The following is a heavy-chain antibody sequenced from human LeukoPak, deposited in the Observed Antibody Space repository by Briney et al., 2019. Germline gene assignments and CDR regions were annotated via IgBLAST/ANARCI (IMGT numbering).Heavy chain of an antibody. CDR1: GYTFTSYV. J-gene: IGHJ4*02. CDR3: ARGGIAAAAGLFDY. Sequence: ASVKVSCKASGYTFTSYVINWVRQATGQGLEWMGWMNPNSGNTGYAQKFQGRVTMTRNTSISTAYMELSSLRSEDTAVYYCARGGIAAAAGLFDYWGQGTLVTVSS. CDR2: MNPNSGNT. V-gene: IGHV1-8*01. D-gene: IGHD6-13*01.